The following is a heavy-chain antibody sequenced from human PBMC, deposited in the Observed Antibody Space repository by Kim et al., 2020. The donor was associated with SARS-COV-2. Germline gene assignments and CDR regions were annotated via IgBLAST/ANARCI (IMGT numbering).Heavy chain of an antibody. CDR1: GGSFSGYY. J-gene: IGHJ4*02. CDR3: ALIGLDDSSGYPDY. D-gene: IGHD3-22*01. V-gene: IGHV4-34*01. Sequence: SETLSLTCAVYGGSFSGYYWSWIRQPPGKGLEWIGEINHSGSTNYNPSLKSRVTISVDTSKNQFSLKLSSVTAADTAVYYCALIGLDDSSGYPDYWGQGTLVTVSS. CDR2: INHSGST.